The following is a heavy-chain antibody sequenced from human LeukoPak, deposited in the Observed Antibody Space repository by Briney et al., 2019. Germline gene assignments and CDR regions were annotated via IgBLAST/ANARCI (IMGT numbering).Heavy chain of an antibody. CDR2: IYYSGST. D-gene: IGHD3-10*01. V-gene: IGHV4-31*03. CDR1: GGSISSGGYY. J-gene: IGHJ4*02. CDR3: ARHLWTAAGHFDY. Sequence: SQTLSLTCTVSGGSISSGGYYWSWIRQHPGKGLEWIGYIYYSGSTYYNPSLKSRVTISVDTSKNQFSLKLSSVTAADTAVYCCARHLWTAAGHFDYWGQGTLVTVSS.